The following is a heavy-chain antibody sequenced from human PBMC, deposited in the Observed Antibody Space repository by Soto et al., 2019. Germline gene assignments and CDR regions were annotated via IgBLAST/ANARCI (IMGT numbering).Heavy chain of an antibody. V-gene: IGHV3-33*01. J-gene: IGHJ3*02. CDR2: IWYDGSNK. D-gene: IGHD3-16*01. CDR3: VRDRRGGLGAFDI. CDR1: GFTFSSYG. Sequence: QVQLVESGGGVVQPGRSLRLSCAASGFTFSSYGMHWVRQAPGKGLEWVAVIWYDGSNKYYADSVKGRFTISRDNSKNTLYLQMDSLRAEDTAVYYCVRDRRGGLGAFDIWGQGIMVTYSS.